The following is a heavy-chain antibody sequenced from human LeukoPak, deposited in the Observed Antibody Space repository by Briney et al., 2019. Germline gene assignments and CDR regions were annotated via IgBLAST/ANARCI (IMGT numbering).Heavy chain of an antibody. CDR3: AKDLRIAAAGTGFDY. V-gene: IGHV3-23*01. J-gene: IGHJ4*02. D-gene: IGHD6-13*01. CDR2: ISGSGGST. Sequence: GGSLRLSCAASGCTFSSYAMSWVRQAPGKGLESVSAISGSGGSTYYADSVKGRLTISRDNSKNTLYLQMNSLRAEGTAVYYCAKDLRIAAAGTGFDYWGQGTLVTVSS. CDR1: GCTFSSYA.